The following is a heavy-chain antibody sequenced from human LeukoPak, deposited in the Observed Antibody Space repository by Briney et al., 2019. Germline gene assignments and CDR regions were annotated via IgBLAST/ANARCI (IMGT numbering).Heavy chain of an antibody. CDR3: ARGITGRNDY. J-gene: IGHJ4*02. CDR1: GDSVSSNSAA. D-gene: IGHD1-26*01. Sequence: SQTLSLTCAISGDSVSSNSAAWNWVRQSPSRGLEWLGRTYYRSKWYNEYADSGKSRITINPDTSKNQFSLHLNSVTPEDTAAYYCARGITGRNDYWGQGTLVTVSS. V-gene: IGHV6-1*01. CDR2: TYYRSKWYN.